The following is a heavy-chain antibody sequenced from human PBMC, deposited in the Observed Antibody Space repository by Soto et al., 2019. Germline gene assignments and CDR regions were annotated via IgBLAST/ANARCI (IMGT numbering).Heavy chain of an antibody. CDR3: AGETGLRSSGWSYYFDF. CDR1: GFTLSSYS. J-gene: IGHJ4*02. Sequence: EVQLVESGGGLVQPGGSLRLSCAASGFTLSSYSMHWVRQAPGKGLEWVSYISGSGGTIYYADSVKGRFTISRDNAKKSMSVQMNSMRDEDTAVYFCAGETGLRSSGWSYYFDFWGQGTRVTVSS. V-gene: IGHV3-48*02. D-gene: IGHD6-19*01. CDR2: ISGSGGTI.